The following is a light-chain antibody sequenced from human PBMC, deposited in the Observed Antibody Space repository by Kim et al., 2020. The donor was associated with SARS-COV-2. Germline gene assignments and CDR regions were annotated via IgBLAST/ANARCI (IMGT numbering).Light chain of an antibody. Sequence: QLVLTQPPSASGTPGQRVTISCSGTGSNIGNNAVNWYQHLPGAAPKVLIYNNNLRPPGVPDRFSGSKSGTSASLAISGLQSEDEADYYCAAWDDSLTGRVLFGGGTQLTVL. J-gene: IGLJ2*01. CDR2: NNN. CDR3: AAWDDSLTGRVL. V-gene: IGLV1-44*01. CDR1: GSNIGNNA.